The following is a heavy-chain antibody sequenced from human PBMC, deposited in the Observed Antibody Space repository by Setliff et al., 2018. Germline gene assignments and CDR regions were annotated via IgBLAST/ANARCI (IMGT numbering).Heavy chain of an antibody. CDR1: GGSISSTSYY. J-gene: IGHJ5*01. CDR3: AASRAYTGAVEEWFLPKTFDF. CDR2: IYHSGDS. D-gene: IGHD3-10*01. Sequence: PSETLSLTCTVSGGSISSTSYYWGWVRQPPGKGLEWIASIYHSGDSYYNPSLKSRVTLSIDTSKNQFSLKLSSVTAADAALYYCAASRAYTGAVEEWFLPKTFDFWGQGSPVTVSS. V-gene: IGHV4-39*07.